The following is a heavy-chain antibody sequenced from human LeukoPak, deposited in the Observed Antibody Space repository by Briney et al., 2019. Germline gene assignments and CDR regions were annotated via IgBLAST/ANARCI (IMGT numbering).Heavy chain of an antibody. V-gene: IGHV1-69*04. CDR3: ARLTTVNYYYGMDV. D-gene: IGHD4-17*01. J-gene: IGHJ6*02. Sequence: GASVKVSCKASGGTFSSYAISWVRQAPGQGLEWMGRIIPILGIANYAQKFQGGVTITADKSTSTAYMELSSLRSEDTAVYYCARLTTVNYYYGMDVWGQGTTVTVSS. CDR2: IIPILGIA. CDR1: GGTFSSYA.